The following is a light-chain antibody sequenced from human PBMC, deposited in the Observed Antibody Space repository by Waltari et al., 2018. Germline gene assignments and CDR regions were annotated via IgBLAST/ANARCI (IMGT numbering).Light chain of an antibody. CDR2: YDR. CDR1: SIGSKA. CDR3: QVSDSSSDLVV. J-gene: IGLJ2*01. Sequence: SYVLTQPPSVSVAPGETTRITCGGTSIGSKAVDGYQQKPGQAPVLVIYYDRDRPSGIPERVSGSNYGNTATLTISRVEAGDEADYYCQVSDSSSDLVVFGGGTKLTVL. V-gene: IGLV3-21*04.